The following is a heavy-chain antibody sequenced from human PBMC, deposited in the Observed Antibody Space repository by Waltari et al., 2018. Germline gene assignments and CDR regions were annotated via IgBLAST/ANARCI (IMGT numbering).Heavy chain of an antibody. Sequence: QVQLVQSGAEVKKPGSSVKVSCKASGGTFSSYAISWVRQAPGQGLEWMGRIIPIFGTANYAQKFQGRVTNTANKPTSTAYMELSSLRSEDTAEYYCASLDYGDYGPWGQGTLVTVSS. CDR2: IIPIFGTA. CDR3: ASLDYGDYGP. V-gene: IGHV1-69*08. CDR1: GGTFSSYA. D-gene: IGHD4-17*01. J-gene: IGHJ5*02.